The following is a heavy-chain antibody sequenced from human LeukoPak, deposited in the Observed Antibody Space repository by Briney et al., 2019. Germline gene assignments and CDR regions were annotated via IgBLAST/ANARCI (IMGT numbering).Heavy chain of an antibody. J-gene: IGHJ4*02. Sequence: GGSLRLSCAASGFTFNSYWMSWGRQAPGKGREWVANMNPDGSEKYSLDSVKGRFSISRDNAKSSLYLQMNSLRGDDTAVYYCARDRALYDSRRGYYYTEDDYWGQGTLVTVSS. CDR2: MNPDGSEK. V-gene: IGHV3-7*01. CDR3: ARDRALYDSRRGYYYTEDDY. D-gene: IGHD3-22*01. CDR1: GFTFNSYW.